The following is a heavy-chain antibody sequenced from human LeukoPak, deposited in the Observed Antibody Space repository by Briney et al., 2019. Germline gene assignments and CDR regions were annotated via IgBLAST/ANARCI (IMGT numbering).Heavy chain of an antibody. V-gene: IGHV3-21*01. CDR2: ISSSSSYI. J-gene: IGHJ4*02. D-gene: IGHD4-17*01. CDR3: AGDHVNDYGDDTECDH. Sequence: GGSLRLSCAASGFTFSSYSMNWVRQAPGKGLEWVSSISSSSSYIYYADSVKGRFTISRDNAKNSLYLQMNSLRAEYTAVYYCAGDHVNDYGDDTECDHGGQGTLVTVS. CDR1: GFTFSSYS.